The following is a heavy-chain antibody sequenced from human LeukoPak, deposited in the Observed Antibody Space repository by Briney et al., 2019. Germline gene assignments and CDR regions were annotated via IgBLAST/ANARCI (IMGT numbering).Heavy chain of an antibody. D-gene: IGHD6-19*01. CDR1: GYTFTSYG. Sequence: ASVNVSCKASGYTFTSYGISWVRQAPGQGLEWMGWISAYNGNTNYAQKLQGRVTMTTDTSTSTAYMELRSLRSDDTAVYYCASTSSGYPTLEWGQGTLVTVSS. J-gene: IGHJ4*02. CDR2: ISAYNGNT. CDR3: ASTSSGYPTLE. V-gene: IGHV1-18*01.